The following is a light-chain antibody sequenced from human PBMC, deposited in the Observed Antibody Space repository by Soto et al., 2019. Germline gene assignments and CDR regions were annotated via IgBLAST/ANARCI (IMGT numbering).Light chain of an antibody. CDR1: QSVGSF. CDR3: QQRSNWPLT. V-gene: IGKV3-11*01. J-gene: IGKJ4*01. CDR2: DAS. Sequence: EIVLTQSPATLSLFPGERATLSCRASQSVGSFLTWYQQKPGQAPRLLIYDASNRATGIPARFSGSGSGTDFTLTISSLEAEDFAVYYCQQRSNWPLTFGGGTKVEIK.